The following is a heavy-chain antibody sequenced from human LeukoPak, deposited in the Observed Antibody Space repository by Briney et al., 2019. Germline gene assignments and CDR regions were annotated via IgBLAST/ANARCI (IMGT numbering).Heavy chain of an antibody. CDR3: AREGGPGGDYGSIDS. D-gene: IGHD4-17*01. CDR2: IYYSGST. CDR1: GGSISTYY. J-gene: IGHJ4*02. Sequence: SETLSLTCTVSGGSISTYYWSWIRQPPGKGLEWIGYIYYSGSTNYNPSLKSRVTISVDTSKNQFSLKVSSVTAADTAVYYCAREGGPGGDYGSIDSWGQGTLVTVSS. V-gene: IGHV4-59*01.